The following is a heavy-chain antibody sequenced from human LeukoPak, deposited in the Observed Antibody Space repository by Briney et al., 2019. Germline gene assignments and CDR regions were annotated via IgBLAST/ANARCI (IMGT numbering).Heavy chain of an antibody. CDR1: GGYFSGYY. D-gene: IGHD4-17*01. V-gene: IGHV4-34*01. J-gene: IGHJ3*02. CDR2: INHSGST. CDR3: ARFSVDYGDYVFDAFDI. Sequence: SETLSLTCAVYGGYFSGYYWSWLRQPPGKGLEGIGEINHSGSTNYNPSLKSRVTISVDTSKNQFSLKLSSVTAADTAVYYCARFSVDYGDYVFDAFDIWGQGTMVTVSS.